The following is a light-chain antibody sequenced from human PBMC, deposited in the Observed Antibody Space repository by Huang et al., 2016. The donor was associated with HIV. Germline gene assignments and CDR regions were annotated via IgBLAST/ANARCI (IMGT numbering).Light chain of an antibody. CDR3: QQRSDWPPWT. Sequence: EIVLTQSPATLSLSPGERATLSCRASQSVRNYLACYQQKPGQAPSLLIYDASNRATGTPARISGSGSGTDFTLTISSLEPEDFAVYYCQQRSDWPPWTFGQGTKVEIK. CDR2: DAS. CDR1: QSVRNY. J-gene: IGKJ1*01. V-gene: IGKV3-11*01.